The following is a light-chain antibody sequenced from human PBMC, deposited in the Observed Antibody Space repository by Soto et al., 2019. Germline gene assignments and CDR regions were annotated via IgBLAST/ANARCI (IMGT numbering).Light chain of an antibody. Sequence: DIQMTQSPSTLSASVGDRVTITCRASQSISSWLAWYQQKPGKAPKLLIYDASSLESGVPSRFSGSGSGTEFTLTISSLQPDDFATYYCRQYNSYSVTFGQGTKV. CDR1: QSISSW. V-gene: IGKV1-5*01. J-gene: IGKJ1*01. CDR3: RQYNSYSVT. CDR2: DAS.